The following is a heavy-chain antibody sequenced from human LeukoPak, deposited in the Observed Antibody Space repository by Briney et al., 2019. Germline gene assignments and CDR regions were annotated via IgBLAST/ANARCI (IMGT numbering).Heavy chain of an antibody. V-gene: IGHV4-4*02. CDR2: IYHSGST. Sequence: SETLSLTCAISGASISSNNWWWSWVRQPPGKGLEWIGEIYHSGSTNYNPSLKSRVTMSVDKSKNQFSLKLSSVTAADTAVYYCARSGGSSTSLDAFDIWGQGTMVTVSS. CDR3: ARSGGSSTSLDAFDI. CDR1: GASISSNNW. J-gene: IGHJ3*02. D-gene: IGHD2-2*01.